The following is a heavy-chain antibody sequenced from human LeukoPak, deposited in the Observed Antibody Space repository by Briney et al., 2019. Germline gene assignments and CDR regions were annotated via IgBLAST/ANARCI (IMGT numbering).Heavy chain of an antibody. Sequence: GGSLRLSCAASGFTFSSYGMHWVRQAPGKGLEWVAVISYDGGNKYYADSVKGRFTISRDNSKNTLYLQMNSLRAEDTAMYYCARLLGESTIYDLWGQGTPVTVSS. V-gene: IGHV3-30*03. CDR2: ISYDGGNK. D-gene: IGHD3-16*01. J-gene: IGHJ5*02. CDR1: GFTFSSYG. CDR3: ARLLGESTIYDL.